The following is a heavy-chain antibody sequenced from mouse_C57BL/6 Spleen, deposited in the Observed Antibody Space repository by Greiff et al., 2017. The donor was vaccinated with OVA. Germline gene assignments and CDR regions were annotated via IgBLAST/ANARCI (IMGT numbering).Heavy chain of an antibody. V-gene: IGHV1-26*01. J-gene: IGHJ2*01. Sequence: VQLQQSGPELVKPGASVKISCKASGYTFTDYYMNWVKQSHGKSLEWIGDINPNNGGTSYNQKFKGKATLTVDKSSSTAYMELRSLTSEDSAVYYCARNGYSYYFDDWGQGTTLTVSS. CDR2: INPNNGGT. CDR1: GYTFTDYY. D-gene: IGHD2-3*01. CDR3: ARNGYSYYFDD.